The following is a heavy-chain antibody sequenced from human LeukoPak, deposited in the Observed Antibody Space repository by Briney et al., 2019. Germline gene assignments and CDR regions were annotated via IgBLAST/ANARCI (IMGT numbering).Heavy chain of an antibody. CDR2: IYHSGST. CDR1: GGSISSSNW. J-gene: IGHJ2*01. CDR3: ARGLKQWLDYWYFDL. Sequence: PSETLSLTCAVSGGSISSSNWWSWVRQPPGKGLEWIGEIYHSGSTNYNPSLKCRVTISVDKSKNQFSLKLSSVTAADTAVYYCARGLKQWLDYWYFDLWGRGTLVTVSS. D-gene: IGHD6-19*01. V-gene: IGHV4-4*02.